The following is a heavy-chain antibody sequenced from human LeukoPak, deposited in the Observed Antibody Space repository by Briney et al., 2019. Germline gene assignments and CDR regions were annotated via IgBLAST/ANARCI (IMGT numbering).Heavy chain of an antibody. CDR1: GGSISSSSYC. D-gene: IGHD4-17*01. CDR2: IYYSGST. Sequence: SETLSLTCTVSGGSISSSSYCWGWIRQPPGKGLEWIGSIYYSGSTYYNPSLKSRVTISVDTSKNQFSLKLSSVTAADTAVYYCARVWITVTTFPFDYWGQGTLVTVSS. J-gene: IGHJ4*02. CDR3: ARVWITVTTFPFDY. V-gene: IGHV4-39*07.